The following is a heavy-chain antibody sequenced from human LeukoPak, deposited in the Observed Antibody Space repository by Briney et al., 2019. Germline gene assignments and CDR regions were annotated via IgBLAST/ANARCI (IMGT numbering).Heavy chain of an antibody. Sequence: GGSLRLSCAASGLTFSSYGMHWVRQAPGKGLEWVAFIRYDGSNKYYADSVKGRFTISRDNSKNTLYLQMNSLRAEDTAVYYCAKGVTVTDYYYYYCMDVWGKGTTVTVSS. J-gene: IGHJ6*03. CDR2: IRYDGSNK. V-gene: IGHV3-30*02. CDR3: AKGVTVTDYYYYYCMDV. D-gene: IGHD4-17*01. CDR1: GLTFSSYG.